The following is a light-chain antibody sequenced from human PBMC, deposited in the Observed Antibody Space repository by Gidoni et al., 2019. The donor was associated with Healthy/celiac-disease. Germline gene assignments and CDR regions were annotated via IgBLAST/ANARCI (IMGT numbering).Light chain of an antibody. CDR1: QSVSSY. V-gene: IGKV3-11*01. J-gene: IGKJ4*01. CDR3: QQRSNWPLT. Sequence: EIVLTQSPATLSLSPGERATLSCRASQSVSSYLAWYQQKPGQAPRLLIYDASNRATGIPARFSGSGSWTDFTLTISRLEPEDFAVYYCQQRSNWPLTFGGGTKVEIQ. CDR2: DAS.